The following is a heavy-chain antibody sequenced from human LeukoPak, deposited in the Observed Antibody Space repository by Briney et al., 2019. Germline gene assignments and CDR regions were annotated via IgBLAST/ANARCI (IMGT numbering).Heavy chain of an antibody. CDR3: AKLLAVAGRGGDY. V-gene: IGHV3-30*18. CDR1: GFTFSSYG. Sequence: GGSLRLSCAASGFTFSSYGMHWVRQAPGKGLEWVAVISYDGSNKYYADSVKGRFTISRDNSKNTLYLQMNSLRAEDTAVYYCAKLLAVAGRGGDYWGQGTLATVSS. D-gene: IGHD6-19*01. CDR2: ISYDGSNK. J-gene: IGHJ4*02.